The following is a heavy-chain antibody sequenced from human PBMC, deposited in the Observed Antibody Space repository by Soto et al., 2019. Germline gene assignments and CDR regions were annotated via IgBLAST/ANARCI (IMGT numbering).Heavy chain of an antibody. CDR3: AGYYSVNAWGA. J-gene: IGHJ5*02. CDR1: GFTLSNYW. V-gene: IGHV3-74*01. Sequence: GGSLRLSCAASGFTLSNYWMHWVRQVPEKGLVWVSHINPEGTIRYTDSVKGRFTVSRDNAKNTLYLQMDSLRVEDTAIYYCAGYYSVNAWGAWGQGTLVTVSS. D-gene: IGHD3-16*01. CDR2: INPEGTI.